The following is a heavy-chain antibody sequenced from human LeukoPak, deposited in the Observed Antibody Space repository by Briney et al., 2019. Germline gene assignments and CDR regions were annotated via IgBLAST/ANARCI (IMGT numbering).Heavy chain of an antibody. CDR3: GKDPNGDYVGAFDM. Sequence: QSGGSLRLSCAASGFTFSNYAMSWVRQAPGKGLEWVSIISGSGDNTYYADSVKGRFTISRDNSKNTLFLQVNSLRAEDTAVYYCGKDPNGDYVGAFDMWGQGTMVTVSS. CDR1: GFTFSNYA. D-gene: IGHD4-17*01. V-gene: IGHV3-23*01. CDR2: ISGSGDNT. J-gene: IGHJ3*02.